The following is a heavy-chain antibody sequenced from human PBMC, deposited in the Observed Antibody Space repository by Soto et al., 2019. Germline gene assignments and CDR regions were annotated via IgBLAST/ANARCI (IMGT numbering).Heavy chain of an antibody. CDR3: ASLRIAAATGDYFDY. CDR1: GGSISTTGYY. J-gene: IGHJ4*02. D-gene: IGHD6-13*01. CDR2: LSYRGSP. V-gene: IGHV4-39*07. Sequence: SETLSLTCSVSGGSISTTGYYWAWVRQPPGKGLEWIGTLSYRGSPSYNSHLKNRVTISVDTSKNRFSLKLSSVTAADTAVYYCASLRIAAATGDYFDYWGQGTLVTVSS.